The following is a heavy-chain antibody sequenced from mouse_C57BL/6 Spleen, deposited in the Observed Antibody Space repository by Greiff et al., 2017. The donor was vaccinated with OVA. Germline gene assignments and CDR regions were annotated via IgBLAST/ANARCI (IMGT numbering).Heavy chain of an antibody. CDR3: ARNLDGNYGLDY. J-gene: IGHJ2*01. D-gene: IGHD2-1*01. CDR2: IWRGGST. Sequence: VLLVESGPGLVQPSQCLSITCTVSGFSFTSYGVHWVRQSPGKGLEWLGVIWRGGSTDYNAAFISRLSISKDNSKSQVFFKMNSLQADDTAIYYCARNLDGNYGLDYWGQGTTLTVSS. CDR1: GFSFTSYG. V-gene: IGHV2-2*01.